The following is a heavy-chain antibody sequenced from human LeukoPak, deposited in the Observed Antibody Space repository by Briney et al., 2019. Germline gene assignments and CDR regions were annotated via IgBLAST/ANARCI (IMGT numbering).Heavy chain of an antibody. CDR3: ARGGAYCGGDCYEFDY. CDR2: IYYSGST. V-gene: IGHV4-31*03. CDR1: GGSISSGGYY. J-gene: IGHJ4*02. D-gene: IGHD2-21*02. Sequence: SQTLSLTCTVSGGSISSGGYYWSWIRQHPGKGLEWIGYIYYSGSTYYNPSLKSRVTISVDTSKNQFSLKLSSVTAADTAVYYCARGGAYCGGDCYEFDYWGQGTLVTVSS.